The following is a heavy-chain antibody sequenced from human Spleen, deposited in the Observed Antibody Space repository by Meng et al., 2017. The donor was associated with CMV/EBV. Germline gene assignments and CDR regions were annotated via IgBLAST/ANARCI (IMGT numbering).Heavy chain of an antibody. CDR3: AKDSRGDYYGSGSLSNWFDP. Sequence: ASVKVSCKASGFTFTNYFIQWMRQAPGQGLEWMGWINFNSGDTKYAQKFQGRVTMTRDTSVSTAYVELNSLRSDDTAVYYCAKDSRGDYYGSGSLSNWFDPWGQGTRVTVSS. CDR1: GFTFTNYF. V-gene: IGHV1-2*02. CDR2: INFNSGDT. D-gene: IGHD3-10*01. J-gene: IGHJ5*02.